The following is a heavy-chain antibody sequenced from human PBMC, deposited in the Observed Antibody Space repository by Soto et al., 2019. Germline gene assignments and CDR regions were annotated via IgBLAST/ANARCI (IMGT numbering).Heavy chain of an antibody. CDR1: GFTFSTYW. CDR2: INNDGSNT. V-gene: IGHV3-74*01. J-gene: IGHJ6*02. D-gene: IGHD1-7*01. Sequence: EVQLVESGGGLVQPGGSLRLSCAASGFTFSTYWMHWVRQPPGKGLVWVSRINNDGSNTAYADSVKGRFTISRDNAQSTLYLQMNRLRAEDTAVYYCARDPGSGTTDYGLDVWGQGTTVSVSS. CDR3: ARDPGSGTTDYGLDV.